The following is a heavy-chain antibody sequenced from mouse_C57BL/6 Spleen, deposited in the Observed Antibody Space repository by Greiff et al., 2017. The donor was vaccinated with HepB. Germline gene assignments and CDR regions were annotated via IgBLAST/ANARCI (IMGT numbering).Heavy chain of an antibody. Sequence: QVQLQQPGAELVKPGASVKLSCKASGYTFTSYWMQWVKQRPGQGLEWIGEIDPSDSYINYKQKFKGKATLTVDTSSSTAYMQLSSLTSEDSAVYYCARRTTVVANWGQGTTVTVSS. J-gene: IGHJ2*01. CDR2: IDPSDSYI. V-gene: IGHV1-50*01. CDR3: ARRTTVVAN. CDR1: GYTFTSYW. D-gene: IGHD1-1*01.